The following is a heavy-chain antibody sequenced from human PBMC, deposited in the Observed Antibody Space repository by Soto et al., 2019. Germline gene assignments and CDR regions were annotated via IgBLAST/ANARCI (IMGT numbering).Heavy chain of an antibody. Sequence: QVQLVQSGAEVKKPGASVKVSCKASGYTFTSYDINWVRQATGQGLEWMGWMNPNSGNTGYAQKFQGRVTMTRNTSISTAYMELSRLRSEDTAVYYCARGTEITMVRGVIYNNWGQGTLVTVSS. CDR3: ARGTEITMVRGVIYNN. D-gene: IGHD3-10*01. CDR2: MNPNSGNT. CDR1: GYTFTSYD. J-gene: IGHJ4*02. V-gene: IGHV1-8*01.